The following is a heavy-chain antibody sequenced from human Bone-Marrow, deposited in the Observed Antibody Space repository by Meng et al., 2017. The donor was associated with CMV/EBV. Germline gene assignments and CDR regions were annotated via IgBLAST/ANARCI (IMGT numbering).Heavy chain of an antibody. V-gene: IGHV1-46*01. J-gene: IGHJ4*02. CDR1: GYTFTSYY. CDR2: INPSGGST. D-gene: IGHD2-15*01. CDR3: ARERGDIGFDY. Sequence: ASVKVSCKASGYTFTSYYMHWVRQAPGQGLEWMGIINPSGGSTNYAQKFQGRVTMTRDTSTSTVYMELSSLRSEDTAVYYCARERGDIGFDYWGQGTLVTVSS.